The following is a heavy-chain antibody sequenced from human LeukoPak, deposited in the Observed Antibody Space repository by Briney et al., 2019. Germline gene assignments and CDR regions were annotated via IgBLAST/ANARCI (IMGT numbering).Heavy chain of an antibody. CDR3: ARDPSRVGATMGDY. Sequence: GGSLRLSCAASGFTFSSYWMSWVRQAPGKGLEWVANIKQDGSEKYYVDSVKGRFTISRDNAKNSLYLQMNSLRAEDTAGYYCARDPSRVGATMGDYWGQGTLVTVSS. CDR2: IKQDGSEK. V-gene: IGHV3-7*01. J-gene: IGHJ4*02. D-gene: IGHD1-26*01. CDR1: GFTFSSYW.